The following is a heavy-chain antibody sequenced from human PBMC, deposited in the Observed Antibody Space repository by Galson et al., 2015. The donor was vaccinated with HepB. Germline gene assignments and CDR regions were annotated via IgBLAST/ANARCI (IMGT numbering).Heavy chain of an antibody. D-gene: IGHD1-26*01. V-gene: IGHV4-39*01. J-gene: IGHJ4*02. CDR1: GGSISSSSYY. CDR3: ARHNLRQWELTTFDY. CDR2: IYYSGST. Sequence: LSLTCTVSGGSISSSSYYWGWIRQPPGKGLEWIGSIYYSGSTYYNPSLKSRVTISVDTSKNQFSLKLSSVTAADTAVYYCARHNLRQWELTTFDYWGQGTLVTVSS.